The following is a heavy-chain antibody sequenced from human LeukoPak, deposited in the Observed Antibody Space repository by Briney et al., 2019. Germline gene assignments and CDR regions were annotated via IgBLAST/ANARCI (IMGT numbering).Heavy chain of an antibody. CDR3: AKDIAVGSSGYFDY. CDR2: IRYDGSNK. CDR1: GFTFSSYG. Sequence: GGSLRLSCAASGFTFSSYGMHWVRQAPGKGPEWVAFIRYDGSNKYYADSVKGRFTISRDNSKNTLYLQMNSLRAEDTAVYYCAKDIAVGSSGYFDYWGQGTLVTVSS. J-gene: IGHJ4*02. V-gene: IGHV3-30*02. D-gene: IGHD6-19*01.